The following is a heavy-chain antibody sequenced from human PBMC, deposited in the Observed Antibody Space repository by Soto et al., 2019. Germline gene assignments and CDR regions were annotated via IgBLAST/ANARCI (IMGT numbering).Heavy chain of an antibody. V-gene: IGHV4-38-2*02. J-gene: IGHJ4*02. Sequence: SETLSLTCAVSGYSIISGYYLVVMRQPPGKGLEWIGSIYHSGSTYYNPSLKSRVTISVDTSKNQFSLKLSSVTAADTAVYYCARDKGYYDILTSRYWGQGTLVTVSS. CDR2: IYHSGST. D-gene: IGHD3-9*01. CDR3: ARDKGYYDILTSRY. CDR1: GYSIISGYY.